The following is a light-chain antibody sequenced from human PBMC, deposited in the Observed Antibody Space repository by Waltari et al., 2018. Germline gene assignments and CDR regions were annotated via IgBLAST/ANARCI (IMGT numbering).Light chain of an antibody. CDR1: SSDIGGYDY. V-gene: IGLV2-14*03. J-gene: IGLJ2*01. CDR2: VII. Sequence: QSALTQPASVSGSPGQSITISCTGTSSDIGGYDYVSWYQQHPGKAPKLIIYVIIKRPSVVSDRSSGSYSGNTSLLTISGHQAEDEADYYCSSYAPCSTVFGGGTKLTVL. CDR3: SSYAPCSTV.